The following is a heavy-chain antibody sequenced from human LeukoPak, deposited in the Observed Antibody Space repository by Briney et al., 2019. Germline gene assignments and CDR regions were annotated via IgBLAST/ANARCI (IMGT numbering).Heavy chain of an antibody. D-gene: IGHD6-13*01. V-gene: IGHV6-1*01. J-gene: IGHJ4*02. CDR2: TYYRSKWYH. CDR3: ARVTSSSWTEYFDY. Sequence: RTLSHTSAMSVDSASSNSAGCNWLRHSPSRGLEWLRRTYYRSKWYHDYAVSVRSRITISPDTSKNQFSLQLNSVTPEDTAIYYCARVTSSSWTEYFDYWGQGTLVTVSS. CDR1: VDSASSNSAG.